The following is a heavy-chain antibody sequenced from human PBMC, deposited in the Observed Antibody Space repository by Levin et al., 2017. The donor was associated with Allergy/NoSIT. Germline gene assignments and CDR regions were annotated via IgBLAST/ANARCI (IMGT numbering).Heavy chain of an antibody. V-gene: IGHV4-39*01. Sequence: GSLRLSCSVSGDSISSISYYWGWIRQPPGKGLEWIGTIYYSGTTYYNPSLKSRVTISVDTSKNQFSLKLSSVTAADTAVYYCARGGLQFPTAFPYWGQGTLVTVSS. D-gene: IGHD5-24*01. CDR2: IYYSGTT. J-gene: IGHJ4*02. CDR1: GDSISSISYY. CDR3: ARGGLQFPTAFPY.